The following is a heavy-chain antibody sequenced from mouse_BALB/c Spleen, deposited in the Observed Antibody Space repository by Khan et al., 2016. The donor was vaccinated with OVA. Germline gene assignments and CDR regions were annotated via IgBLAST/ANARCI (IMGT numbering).Heavy chain of an antibody. CDR1: GFSLTSHG. CDR3: AINREPDDFNY. J-gene: IGHJ2*01. Sequence: QVQLKESGPGLVAPSQSLSITCTVSGFSLTSHGVHWVRQPPGKGLEWLGVIWAGGSTNYNSALMSRLSISKDSSKRQVFLKMNSLQTDDKAMYYCAINREPDDFNYWGQGTTLTVSS. CDR2: IWAGGST. V-gene: IGHV2-9*02.